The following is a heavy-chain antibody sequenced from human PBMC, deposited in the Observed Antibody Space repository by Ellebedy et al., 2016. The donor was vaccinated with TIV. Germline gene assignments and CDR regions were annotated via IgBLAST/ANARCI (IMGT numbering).Heavy chain of an antibody. CDR3: ARDYSRDGYNSRPDY. CDR1: GGNFRNYA. V-gene: IGHV1-69*04. J-gene: IGHJ4*02. D-gene: IGHD5-24*01. CDR2: VIPILGIT. Sequence: AASVKVSCKASGGNFRNYAFNWVRQAPGQGLEWMGRVIPILGITNYAQKFQGRFTITADTSTSTVYMELSSLRSEDTAVYYCARDYSRDGYNSRPDYWGQGTLVTVSS.